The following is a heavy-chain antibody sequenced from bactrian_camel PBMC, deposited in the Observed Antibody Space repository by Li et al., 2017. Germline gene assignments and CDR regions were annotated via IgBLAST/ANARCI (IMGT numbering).Heavy chain of an antibody. CDR2: IDNDGSP. V-gene: IGHV3S53*01. J-gene: IGHJ4*01. CDR3: ADAFPYNY. Sequence: HVQLVESGGGSVQAGGSLRLSCAASGATDTSGVIGWFRTAPGTEREGVATIDNDGSPSYADSVKGRFTISHDNAKTMLHLQMNSLKAADTAMYYCADAFPYNYWGQGTQVTVS. CDR1: GATDTSGV.